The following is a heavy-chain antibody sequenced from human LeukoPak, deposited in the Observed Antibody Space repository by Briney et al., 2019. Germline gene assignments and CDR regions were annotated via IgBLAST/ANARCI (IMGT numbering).Heavy chain of an antibody. CDR3: ARDGKVVAAPLF. D-gene: IGHD2-15*01. CDR1: GGTFSSYA. CDR2: IIPIFGTA. J-gene: IGHJ3*01. V-gene: IGHV1-69*13. Sequence: GASVRVSCKASGGTFSSYAISWVRQAPGQGLEWMGGIIPIFGTANYAQKFQGRVTITADESTSTAYMELSSLRSEDTAVYYCARDGKVVAAPLFWGQGTMVTVSS.